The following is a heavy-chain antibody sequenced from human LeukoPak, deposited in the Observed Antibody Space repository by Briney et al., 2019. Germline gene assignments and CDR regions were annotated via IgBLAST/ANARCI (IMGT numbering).Heavy chain of an antibody. CDR1: GGSISTSNYY. D-gene: IGHD1-26*01. Sequence: SETLSLTCTVSGGSISTSNYYWGWIRQPPGKGLEWIGNIFYSGSTYYSPSVKSRVTISIETSKNQISLRLNSVTAADTAIYYCAKSGGYGLIDYWGQGTLVTVSS. J-gene: IGHJ4*02. CDR3: AKSGGYGLIDY. CDR2: IFYSGST. V-gene: IGHV4-39*01.